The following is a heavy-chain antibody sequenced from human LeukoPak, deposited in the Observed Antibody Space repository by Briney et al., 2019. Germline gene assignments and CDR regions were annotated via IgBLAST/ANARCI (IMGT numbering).Heavy chain of an antibody. Sequence: GGSLRLSCAASGFTFSSLTMHWVRQAPGKGLEYVSAISSNGGSTFYADSVKGRFSISRDNSKNTLYLQMSSLRPEDTAVYYCVNQISGWVSWGQGTLVTVSS. CDR2: ISSNGGST. J-gene: IGHJ5*02. CDR3: VNQISGWVS. D-gene: IGHD6-19*01. CDR1: GFTFSSLT. V-gene: IGHV3-64D*06.